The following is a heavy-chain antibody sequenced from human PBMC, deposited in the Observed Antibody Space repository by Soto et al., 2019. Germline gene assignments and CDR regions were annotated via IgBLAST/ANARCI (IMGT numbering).Heavy chain of an antibody. V-gene: IGHV1-8*01. D-gene: IGHD6-19*01. CDR3: ASAPRPAAIAVLDH. CDR1: GYSFTSYD. J-gene: IGHJ4*02. CDR2: VNPNTGDT. Sequence: QVQLVQSGTEVKTSGASVKVSCKASGYSFTSYDINWLRQATGQGPEGMGWVNPNTGDTGLAQRFQARVTLSSDTSINTADVEVSSLRPDDTAIYFCASAPRPAAIAVLDHWGQGTLVAVSS.